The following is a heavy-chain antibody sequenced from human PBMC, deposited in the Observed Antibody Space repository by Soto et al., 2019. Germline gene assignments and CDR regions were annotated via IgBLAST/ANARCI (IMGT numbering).Heavy chain of an antibody. Sequence: ASVKVSCKASGYTFTGYNMPWVRRAPGQGLEWMGWINPNSGGTNYAQKFQGRVTMTRDTSMSTAYMELSRMRSDDPDVYFCSRDPIVDVWGSCRYYCDGFDVWGQGTTVTVSS. CDR3: SRDPIVDVWGSCRYYCDGFDV. V-gene: IGHV1-2*02. CDR2: INPNSGGT. CDR1: GYTFTGYN. J-gene: IGHJ6*02. D-gene: IGHD3-16*02.